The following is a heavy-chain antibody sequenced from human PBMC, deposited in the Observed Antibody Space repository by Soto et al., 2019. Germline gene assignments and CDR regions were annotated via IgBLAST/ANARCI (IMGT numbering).Heavy chain of an antibody. V-gene: IGHV5-51*01. J-gene: IGHJ6*02. CDR3: ARRLYGSGHYYYYVMDV. Sequence: GESLKISCQGSGYSFTSYWIGWVRQMPGKGLEWMGIIYPGDSDTRYSPSFQGQVTISADKSINSAYLQLTSLKASDTSMYFCARRLYGSGHYYYYVMDVCGQGTTVTVSS. CDR1: GYSFTSYW. D-gene: IGHD3-10*01. CDR2: IYPGDSDT.